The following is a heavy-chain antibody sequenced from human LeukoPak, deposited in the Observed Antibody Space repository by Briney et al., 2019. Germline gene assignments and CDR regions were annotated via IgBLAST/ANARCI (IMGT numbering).Heavy chain of an antibody. J-gene: IGHJ6*02. V-gene: IGHV3-48*03. CDR2: ISTTGTTV. CDR1: GFTFRTYD. Sequence: GGSLRLSCAASGFTFRTYDMNWVRQAPGKGLEWVSHISTTGTTVYYADAVKGRFTISRDNSKNPLYLQINNLRPEDTAVYFCTKDANTYYDFWSGYPHYYFGMDVWGQGTTVIVSS. D-gene: IGHD3-3*01. CDR3: TKDANTYYDFWSGYPHYYFGMDV.